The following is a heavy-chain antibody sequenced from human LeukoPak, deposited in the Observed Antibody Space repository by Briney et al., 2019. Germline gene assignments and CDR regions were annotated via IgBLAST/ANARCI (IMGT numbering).Heavy chain of an antibody. CDR2: IYYSGST. D-gene: IGHD3-9*01. Sequence: SETLSLTCTVPRGSLSSSSYYWGWIRHPPRRGPEWIGSIYYSGSTYYNPSLKSRVTISLDTSKNQFSLKLSSVTAADTGVFYCARGSYDILTGYSSFGEYWGQGTLVTVSS. J-gene: IGHJ4*02. CDR3: ARGSYDILTGYSSFGEY. CDR1: RGSLSSSSYY. V-gene: IGHV4-39*01.